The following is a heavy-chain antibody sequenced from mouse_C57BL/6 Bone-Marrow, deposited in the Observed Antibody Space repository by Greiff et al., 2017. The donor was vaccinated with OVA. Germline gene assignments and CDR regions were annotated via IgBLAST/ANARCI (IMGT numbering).Heavy chain of an antibody. J-gene: IGHJ4*01. CDR1: GYAFSSSW. Sequence: VKLMESGPELVKPGASVKISCKASGYAFSSSWMNWVKQRPGKGLEWIGRIYPGDGDTNYNGKFKGKATLTADKSSSTAYMQLSSLTSEDSAVYFCARRVANWASMDYWGQGTSVTVSS. CDR3: ARRVANWASMDY. V-gene: IGHV1-82*01. D-gene: IGHD4-1*01. CDR2: IYPGDGDT.